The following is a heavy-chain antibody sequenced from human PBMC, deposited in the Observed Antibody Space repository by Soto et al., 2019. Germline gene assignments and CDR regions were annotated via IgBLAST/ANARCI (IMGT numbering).Heavy chain of an antibody. V-gene: IGHV4-31*03. CDR2: IYYSGST. J-gene: IGHJ4*02. CDR1: GGSISSGGYY. CDR3: ARIAFGIRFFDY. Sequence: QVQLQESGPGLVKPSQTLSLTCTVSGGSISSGGYYWSWIRQHPGKGLEWIGYIYYSGSTYYNPSLKIRVTISVDTSKNQFSLKLNSVTAADTAVYYCARIAFGIRFFDYWGQGTLVTVSS. D-gene: IGHD3-3*01.